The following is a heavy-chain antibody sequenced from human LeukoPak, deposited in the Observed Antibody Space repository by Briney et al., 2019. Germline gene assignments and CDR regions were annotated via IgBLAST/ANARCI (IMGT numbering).Heavy chain of an antibody. V-gene: IGHV1-8*01. Sequence: ASVKVSCKASGYTFTSYDINWVRQATGQGLEWMGWMNTNSGNTGYAQKFQGRVTMTRNTSISTAYMELSSLRSEDTAEYYCARGGRRWLERNYYMDVWGKGTTVTISS. D-gene: IGHD5-24*01. J-gene: IGHJ6*03. CDR2: MNTNSGNT. CDR1: GYTFTSYD. CDR3: ARGGRRWLERNYYMDV.